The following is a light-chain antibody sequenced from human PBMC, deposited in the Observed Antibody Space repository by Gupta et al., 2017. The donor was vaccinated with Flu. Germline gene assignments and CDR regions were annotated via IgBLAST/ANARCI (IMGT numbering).Light chain of an antibody. CDR3: CSYAGSNTFV. Sequence: QSPLPQPASASGSPGQSITISCTGTSSDVGTYNLVSWYQQFPGKAPKLLIYEATKRPPGVSDRFSGSSSGVTASLTISGLQSEDEAHYYCCSYAGSNTFVFGSGTNVAVL. CDR1: SSDVGTYNL. V-gene: IGLV2-23*01. J-gene: IGLJ1*01. CDR2: EAT.